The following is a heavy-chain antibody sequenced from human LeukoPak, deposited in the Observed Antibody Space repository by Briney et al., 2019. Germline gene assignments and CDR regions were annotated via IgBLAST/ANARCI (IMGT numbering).Heavy chain of an antibody. J-gene: IGHJ6*02. CDR2: INHNGNVN. V-gene: IGHV3-7*03. CDR1: DFTFSNTW. Sequence: GGSLRLSCIGSDFTFSNTWMNWARQAPGKGLEWVASINHNGNVNYYVDSVKGRFTISRDNAKNSLYLQMSNLRAEDTAVYFCARGGGLDVWGQGATVTASS. CDR3: ARGGGLDV. D-gene: IGHD3-16*01.